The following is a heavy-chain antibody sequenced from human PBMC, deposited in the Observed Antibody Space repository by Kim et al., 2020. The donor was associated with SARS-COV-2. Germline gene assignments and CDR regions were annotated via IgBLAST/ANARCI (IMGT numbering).Heavy chain of an antibody. V-gene: IGHV3-23*01. Sequence: SYADSVKGRFTISRDNSKNTLYRQMNSLRAEDTAVYYCAKEGITGTYFDYWGQGTLVTVSS. J-gene: IGHJ4*02. D-gene: IGHD1-7*01. CDR3: AKEGITGTYFDY.